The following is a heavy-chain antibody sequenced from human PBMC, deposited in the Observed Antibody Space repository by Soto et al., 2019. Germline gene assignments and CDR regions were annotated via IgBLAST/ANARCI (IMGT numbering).Heavy chain of an antibody. V-gene: IGHV4-4*02. CDR3: ARYSASGLYSYFGMDV. J-gene: IGHJ6*02. CDR1: GDSISSSNW. D-gene: IGHD6-13*01. CDR2: IYHTGIT. Sequence: QVQLQESGPGLVKPSGTLSLTCAVSGDSISSSNWWTWVRQPPGKGLEWIGDIYHTGITNYNPSLEGRVTILVDKSKNQFSLKLTSVTAADTAVYYCARYSASGLYSYFGMDVWGQGTTVTVSS.